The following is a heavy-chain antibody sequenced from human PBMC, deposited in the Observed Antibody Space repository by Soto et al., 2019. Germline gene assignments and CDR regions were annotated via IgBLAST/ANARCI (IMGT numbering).Heavy chain of an antibody. CDR3: ARGGSVPYNGSAP. J-gene: IGHJ5*02. V-gene: IGHV1-18*01. CDR2: ISAYNGNT. Sequence: QVQLVQSGAEVKKPGASVKVSCKASGYTFTSYGISWVRQAPGQGLEWMGWISAYNGNTNYAQKLQGRVTMTTDTPGSTAYGEGGTLRSEDPAVYSCARGGSVPYNGSAPWGQGPRFTVSS. D-gene: IGHD3-16*01. CDR1: GYTFTSYG.